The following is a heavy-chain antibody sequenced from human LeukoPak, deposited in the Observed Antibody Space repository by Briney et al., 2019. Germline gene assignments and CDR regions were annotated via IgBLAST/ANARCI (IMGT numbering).Heavy chain of an antibody. Sequence: GGSLRLSCAASGFTFSSYSMNWVRQAPGKGLEWVSSISSSSSYIYYADSVKGRFTISRDNSKNTLYLQVNSLRAEDTAVYYCAKDSENYYYGSGSRSTFDYWGQGTLVTISS. CDR3: AKDSENYYYGSGSRSTFDY. CDR1: GFTFSSYS. V-gene: IGHV3-21*04. D-gene: IGHD3-10*01. CDR2: ISSSSSYI. J-gene: IGHJ4*02.